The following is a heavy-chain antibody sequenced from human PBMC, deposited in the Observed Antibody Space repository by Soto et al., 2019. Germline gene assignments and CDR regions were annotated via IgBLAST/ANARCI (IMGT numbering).Heavy chain of an antibody. CDR1: GFTFSSYS. CDR2: ISSSSSYI. Sequence: PGGSLRLSCAASGFTFSSYSMNWVRQAPGKGLEWVSSISSSSSYIYYADSVKGRFTISRDNAKNSLYLQMNSLRAEDTAVYYCAREGAAQGVVVPAAPPFYYYYGIDVWGQGPTVTV. V-gene: IGHV3-21*01. CDR3: AREGAAQGVVVPAAPPFYYYYGIDV. D-gene: IGHD2-2*01. J-gene: IGHJ6*02.